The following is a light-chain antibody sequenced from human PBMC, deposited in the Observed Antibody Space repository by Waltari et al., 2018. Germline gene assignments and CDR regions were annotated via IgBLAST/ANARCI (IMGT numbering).Light chain of an antibody. V-gene: IGKV3-11*01. J-gene: IGKJ1*01. CDR3: QQYNSYWT. Sequence: ELVLTQSPATLYLSPGERATLSCRASQSVGNFLAWYRQKPGQPPRLVIYDVSHRATGTPARFSGSGSGTDFTLTISTLQPEDFATYYCQQYNSYWTFGQGTKVEIK. CDR2: DVS. CDR1: QSVGNF.